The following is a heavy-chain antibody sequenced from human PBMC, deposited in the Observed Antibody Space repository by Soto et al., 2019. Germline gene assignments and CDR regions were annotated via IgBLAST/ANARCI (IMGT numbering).Heavy chain of an antibody. CDR3: AKESNTAPCFDY. CDR2: IRESGGGT. Sequence: GGSLRLSCIASGFTFNNYAMNWVRQAPGKGLEWVSAIRESGGGTYYTDSVKGRFTISRDNSKNTLYLQMNSLRAEDTAVYYCAKESNTAPCFDYWGQGTLVTVSS. D-gene: IGHD5-18*01. CDR1: GFTFNNYA. V-gene: IGHV3-23*01. J-gene: IGHJ4*02.